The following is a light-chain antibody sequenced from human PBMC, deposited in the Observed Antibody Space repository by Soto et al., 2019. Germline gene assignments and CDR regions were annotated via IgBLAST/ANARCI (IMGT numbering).Light chain of an antibody. CDR1: TSDVGSHYT. CDR3: SSYRSRDTPVV. Sequence: QSALTQPASVSGSPGQSITIPCTGTTSDVGSHYTVSWYQQHPGKAPKLMIYDVTNRPSGVSYRFSGSKSGITASLTISGLQAEDEADYYCSSYRSRDTPVVFGGGTKLTVL. CDR2: DVT. J-gene: IGLJ2*01. V-gene: IGLV2-14*01.